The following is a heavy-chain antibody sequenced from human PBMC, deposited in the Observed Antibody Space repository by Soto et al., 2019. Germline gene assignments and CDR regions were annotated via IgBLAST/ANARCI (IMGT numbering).Heavy chain of an antibody. D-gene: IGHD2-21*02. Sequence: GGSLRLSCAASGFTFDDYAMHWVRQAPGKGLEWVSLISWDGGSTYYADSVKGRFTISRDNSKNSLYLQMNSLRAEDTALYYCAKDSDPSGDYFDYWGQGTLVTVSS. J-gene: IGHJ4*02. CDR2: ISWDGGST. CDR3: AKDSDPSGDYFDY. CDR1: GFTFDDYA. V-gene: IGHV3-43D*03.